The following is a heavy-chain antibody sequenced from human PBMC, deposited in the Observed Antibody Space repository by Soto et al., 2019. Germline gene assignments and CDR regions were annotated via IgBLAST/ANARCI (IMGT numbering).Heavy chain of an antibody. Sequence: SETLSLTCTVSGGSISSSSYYWGWIRQPPGKGLEWIGSIYYSGSTYYNPSLKSRVTISVDTSKNQFSLKLSSVTAADTAVYYCARPLVLTGGPQWYFDLWGRGTLVTVSS. J-gene: IGHJ2*01. D-gene: IGHD2-8*01. CDR2: IYYSGST. CDR1: GGSISSSSYY. V-gene: IGHV4-39*01. CDR3: ARPLVLTGGPQWYFDL.